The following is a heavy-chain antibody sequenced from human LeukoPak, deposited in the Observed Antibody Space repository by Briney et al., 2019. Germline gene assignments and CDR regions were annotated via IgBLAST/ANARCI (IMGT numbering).Heavy chain of an antibody. CDR1: GGSIKTNY. J-gene: IGHJ5*02. CDR2: GYYRGST. Sequence: SETLSLTCTVSGGSIKTNYWSWIRQPPGKGLEWIGYGYYRGSTNYNPSLKSRVTISVDTSKNQFSLKLNSVTTADTAIYYCAREGDPGSGYNYGNWLDPWGQGTLVTVSS. D-gene: IGHD5-12*01. V-gene: IGHV4-59*01. CDR3: AREGDPGSGYNYGNWLDP.